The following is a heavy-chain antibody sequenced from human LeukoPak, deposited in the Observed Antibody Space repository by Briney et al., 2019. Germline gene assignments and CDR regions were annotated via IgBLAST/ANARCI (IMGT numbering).Heavy chain of an antibody. CDR2: ISGSGGST. D-gene: IGHD3-10*01. Sequence: GGSLRLSCLTSGFTLSANAMSWVRQAPGKGLEWVSAISGSGGSTYYADSVKGRFTISRDNSKNTLYLQMNSLRAEDTAVYYCAKKSDGSGSYFYWGQGTLVTVSS. V-gene: IGHV3-23*01. CDR3: AKKSDGSGSYFY. J-gene: IGHJ4*02. CDR1: GFTLSANA.